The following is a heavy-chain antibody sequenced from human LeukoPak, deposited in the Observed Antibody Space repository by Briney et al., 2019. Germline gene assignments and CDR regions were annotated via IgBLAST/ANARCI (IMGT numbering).Heavy chain of an antibody. V-gene: IGHV3-30*02. D-gene: IGHD6-25*01. CDR2: IRYDGTNK. CDR3: ARDPSAGSES. CDR1: GFTFSSYG. Sequence: GGSLRLSCAASGFTFSSYGMHWVRQAPGKGLEWVAFIRYDGTNKYYADSVKGRFTISRDNSKNTLYLQMNSLRAEDTAVYYCARDPSAGSESWGQGTLVTVSS. J-gene: IGHJ4*02.